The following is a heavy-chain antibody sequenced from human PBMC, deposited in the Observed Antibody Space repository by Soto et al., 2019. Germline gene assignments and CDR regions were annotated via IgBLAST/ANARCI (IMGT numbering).Heavy chain of an antibody. D-gene: IGHD6-19*01. CDR1: GYTFTSYG. J-gene: IGHJ6*02. CDR3: ARDRYSSGWYGYYYYYCMDV. Sequence: QVQLVQSGAEVKKPGASVKVSCKASGYTFTSYGISWVRQAPGQGLEWMGWISAYNGNTNYAQKLQGRVTMTTDTSTSTDYMELRSLRSDDTAVYYCARDRYSSGWYGYYYYYCMDVWGQGTTVTVSS. CDR2: ISAYNGNT. V-gene: IGHV1-18*01.